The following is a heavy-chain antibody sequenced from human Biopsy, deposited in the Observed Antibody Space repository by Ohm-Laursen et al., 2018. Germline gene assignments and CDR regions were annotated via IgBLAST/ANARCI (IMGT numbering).Heavy chain of an antibody. CDR2: IRDKANSYTT. D-gene: IGHD2-15*01. V-gene: IGHV3-72*01. Sequence: GSLRLSCAASGFSFSDNYMDWVRQAPGTGLEWVGRIRDKANSYTTDYSASVKGRFTISSDDSKNSLYLQMNSLKTEDTALYYCARAGRYCSGGGCYSWFDSWGQGTLVTVSS. J-gene: IGHJ5*01. CDR3: ARAGRYCSGGGCYSWFDS. CDR1: GFSFSDNY.